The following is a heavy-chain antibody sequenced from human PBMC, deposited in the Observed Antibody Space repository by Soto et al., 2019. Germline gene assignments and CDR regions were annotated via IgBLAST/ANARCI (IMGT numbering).Heavy chain of an antibody. D-gene: IGHD1-26*01. V-gene: IGHV3-21*01. CDR3: APDSGSYHHFDY. CDR2: ISSSSSYI. Sequence: GGSLRLSCAASGFTFSSYSMNWVRQAPGKGLEWVSSISSSSSYIYYADSVKGRFTISRDNAKNSLYLQMNSLRAEDTAVYYCAPDSGSYHHFDYWGQGTLVTVYS. CDR1: GFTFSSYS. J-gene: IGHJ4*02.